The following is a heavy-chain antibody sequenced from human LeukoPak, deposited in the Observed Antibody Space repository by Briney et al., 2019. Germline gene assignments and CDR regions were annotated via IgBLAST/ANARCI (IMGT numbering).Heavy chain of an antibody. CDR2: ISYDGSNK. V-gene: IGHV3-30-3*01. CDR1: GFTFSSYA. J-gene: IGHJ6*02. CDR3: ARELYDSSGYQFYYYYGMDV. Sequence: GGSLRLSCAASGFTFSSYAMRWVRQAPGKGLEWVAVISYDGSNKYYADSVKGRFTISRDNSKNTLYLQMNSLRAEDTAVYYCARELYDSSGYQFYYYYGMDVWGQGTTVTVSS. D-gene: IGHD3-22*01.